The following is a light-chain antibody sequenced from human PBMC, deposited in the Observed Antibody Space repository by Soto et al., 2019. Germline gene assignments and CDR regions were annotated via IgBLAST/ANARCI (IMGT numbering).Light chain of an antibody. CDR2: DVS. V-gene: IGLV2-11*01. CDR1: SSDVGEYNF. Sequence: QSALTQPRSVSGSPGQSVTISCTGTSSDVGEYNFVSWYQKYPGKGPKLMIHDVSQRPSGVPDRFSGSKSGNTASLTISGLQADDEADYYCCSYAGSYTVIFGGGSKLTVL. J-gene: IGLJ2*01. CDR3: CSYAGSYTVI.